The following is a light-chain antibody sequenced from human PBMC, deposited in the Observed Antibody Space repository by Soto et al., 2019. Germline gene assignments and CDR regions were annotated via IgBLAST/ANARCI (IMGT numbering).Light chain of an antibody. V-gene: IGLV1-40*01. CDR2: G. CDR1: SSNIGAGYP. CDR3: QSYDSSLSRRWV. J-gene: IGLJ3*02. Sequence: QSVLTQPPSVSGAPGQRVTISCTGSSSNIGAGYPVHWYQQLPGTAPKLLVAGNRPSGVPDRFSVSKSGASAFLAITGLQAEDEADYYCQSYDSSLSRRWVFGGGTQLTVL.